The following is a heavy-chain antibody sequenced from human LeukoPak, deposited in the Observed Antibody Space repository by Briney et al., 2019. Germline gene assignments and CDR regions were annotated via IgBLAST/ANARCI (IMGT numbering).Heavy chain of an antibody. CDR3: ARLGRATQAPDFDY. D-gene: IGHD2-15*01. CDR1: GFTFSSFW. CDR2: IKHDGSEK. J-gene: IGHJ4*02. Sequence: PGGSLRLSCAASGFTFSSFWMSWVRQAPGEGLEWLANIKHDGSEKYYVDSVKGRFTISRDNAKNSLDLQMNSLRGEDTAVYHCARLGRATQAPDFDYWGQGTLVTVSS. V-gene: IGHV3-7*01.